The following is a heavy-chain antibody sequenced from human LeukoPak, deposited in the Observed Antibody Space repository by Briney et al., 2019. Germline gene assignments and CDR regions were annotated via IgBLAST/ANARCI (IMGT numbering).Heavy chain of an antibody. CDR3: ARDLFGVVTSDDAFDI. Sequence: GGSLRLSCAASGFTFSSNYMSRVRQAPGKGLEWVSVIYSGGSTYYADSVKGRFTISRDNSKNTLYLQMNSLRAEDTAVYYCARDLFGVVTSDDAFDIWGQGTMVTVSS. V-gene: IGHV3-53*01. CDR1: GFTFSSNY. J-gene: IGHJ3*02. D-gene: IGHD3-3*01. CDR2: IYSGGST.